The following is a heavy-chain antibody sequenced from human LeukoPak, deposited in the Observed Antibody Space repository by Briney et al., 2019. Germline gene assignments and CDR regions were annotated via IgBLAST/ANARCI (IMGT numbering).Heavy chain of an antibody. CDR2: INHSGST. J-gene: IGHJ4*02. Sequence: PSETLSLTCAVYGGSFSGYYWSWIRQPPGKGLEWIGEINHSGSTNYNPSLKSRVTISVDTSKNQFSLKLSSVTAADTAVYYCASKYDYVWGSYRTAHLEYFDYWGQGTLVTVSS. D-gene: IGHD3-16*02. V-gene: IGHV4-34*01. CDR1: GGSFSGYY. CDR3: ASKYDYVWGSYRTAHLEYFDY.